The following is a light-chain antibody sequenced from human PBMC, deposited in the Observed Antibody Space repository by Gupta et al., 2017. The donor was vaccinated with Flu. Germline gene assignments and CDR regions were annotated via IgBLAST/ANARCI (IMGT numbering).Light chain of an antibody. Sequence: QAVLTQPSSLSASPGASASLTFTLRSGTNVGTYRIYWYQQKPGSPPQYLLRYKSDSDKQQGSGVPSRFSGSKDASANAGILLISGLQSEDEADYYCMIWHSSAWVFGGGTKLTVL. V-gene: IGLV5-45*03. J-gene: IGLJ3*02. CDR3: MIWHSSAWV. CDR1: SGTNVGTYR. CDR2: YKSDSDK.